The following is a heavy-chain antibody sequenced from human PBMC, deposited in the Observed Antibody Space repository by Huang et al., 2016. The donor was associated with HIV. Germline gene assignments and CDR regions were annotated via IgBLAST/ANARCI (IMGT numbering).Heavy chain of an antibody. CDR3: ARAGGFEI. V-gene: IGHV3-74*01. Sequence: EEHLVESGGGLVQPVGYLGLSCEASGFKFSNYWMQWVRQAPGKGWRWVSRIKMDGRTTDYAASVKGRFTISRDNAKNTLYLQMSSLTAEDTAIYYCARAGGFEIWGQGTVVTVSS. CDR2: IKMDGRTT. J-gene: IGHJ3*02. CDR1: GFKFSNYW. D-gene: IGHD2-15*01.